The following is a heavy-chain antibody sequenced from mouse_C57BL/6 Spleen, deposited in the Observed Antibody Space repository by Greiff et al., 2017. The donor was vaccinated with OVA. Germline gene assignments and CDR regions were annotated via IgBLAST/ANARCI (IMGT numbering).Heavy chain of an antibody. CDR3: ARSNLAMDY. D-gene: IGHD2-5*01. J-gene: IGHJ4*01. CDR2: IWRGGST. CDR1: GFSLTSYG. Sequence: VKVVESGPGLVQPSQSLSITCTVSGFSLTSYGVHWVRQSPGKGLEWLGVIWRGGSTDYNAAFMSRLSITKDNSKSQVFFKMNSLPADDTAIYYCARSNLAMDYWGQGTSVTVSS. V-gene: IGHV2-5*01.